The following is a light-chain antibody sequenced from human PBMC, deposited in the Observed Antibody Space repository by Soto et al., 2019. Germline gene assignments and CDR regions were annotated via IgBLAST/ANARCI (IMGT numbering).Light chain of an antibody. CDR1: QSVSNN. CDR3: QQYNYWPRS. J-gene: IGKJ1*01. V-gene: IGKV3-15*01. CDR2: GAS. Sequence: TPSPATLSFSLGERATLSCRASQSVSNNLAWYQQKPGQPPRLLIYGASTRATGVPARFSGSGSGTEFTLTISTLQSEDFAVYYCQQYNYWPRSFGQGTKVDI.